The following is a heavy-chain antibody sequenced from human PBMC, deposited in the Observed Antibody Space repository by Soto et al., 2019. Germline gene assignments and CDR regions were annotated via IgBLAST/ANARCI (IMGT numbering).Heavy chain of an antibody. V-gene: IGHV1-8*01. CDR1: GYSFTNND. Sequence: ASVKVSCRAYGYSFTNNDVSWVRQATGQGLEWMGWMNPGSGDTGYAQKFQGRVTMTRDISIATAYMELSSLRSDDTAIYYCARMATFGSLNWFDPWGQGTMLPVSS. CDR2: MNPGSGDT. CDR3: ARMATFGSLNWFDP. D-gene: IGHD3-16*01. J-gene: IGHJ5*02.